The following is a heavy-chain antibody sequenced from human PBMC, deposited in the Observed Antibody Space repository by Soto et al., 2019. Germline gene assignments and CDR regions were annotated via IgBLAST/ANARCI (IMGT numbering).Heavy chain of an antibody. CDR3: ARGNHRWLQLWYFDL. V-gene: IGHV1-69*05. CDR1: GGTFSNYP. D-gene: IGHD5-12*01. CDR2: IIHIFGTV. J-gene: IGHJ2*01. Sequence: QVQLVQSGAEVKKPGSSVKVSCKASGGTFSNYPISWVRQAPGQGLEWMGGIIHIFGTVNYAQKFQGRVTXTXXXSXXTAYMELSSLRSEDTAVYYCARGNHRWLQLWYFDLWGRGTLVTVSS.